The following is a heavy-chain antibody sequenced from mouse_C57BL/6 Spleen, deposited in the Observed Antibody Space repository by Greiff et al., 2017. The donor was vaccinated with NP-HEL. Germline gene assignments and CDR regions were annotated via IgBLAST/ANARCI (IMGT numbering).Heavy chain of an antibody. J-gene: IGHJ3*01. CDR1: GYTFTRYW. CDR2: IHPNSCST. Sequence: VQPQQPGAELVKPGASVKLSCQASGYTFTRYWMHWVKQRAGQGLEWIGMIHPNSCSTNYNEKFKSKATLTVDKSSSTAYMQLSSLTSEDSAVYYCATLYDYDEDWFAYWGQGTLVTVSA. CDR3: ATLYDYDEDWFAY. D-gene: IGHD2-4*01. V-gene: IGHV1-64*01.